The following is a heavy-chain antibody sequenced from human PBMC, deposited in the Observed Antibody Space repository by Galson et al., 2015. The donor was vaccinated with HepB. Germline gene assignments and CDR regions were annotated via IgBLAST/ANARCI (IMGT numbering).Heavy chain of an antibody. CDR2: ISGSGDST. CDR1: GFIFSSYA. V-gene: IGHV3-23*01. J-gene: IGHJ4*02. Sequence: SLRLSCAASGFIFSSYAMTWVRQTPGKGLEWVTAISGSGDSTYYTDSVKGRFTISRDNSKNTLYLQMNSLTADDTAVYYCARDRRRLPFFCDYWGQGTLATVSS. CDR3: ARDRRRLPFFCDY. D-gene: IGHD6-25*01.